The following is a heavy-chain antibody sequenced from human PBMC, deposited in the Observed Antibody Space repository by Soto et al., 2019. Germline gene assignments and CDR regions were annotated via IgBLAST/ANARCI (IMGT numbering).Heavy chain of an antibody. CDR3: ARALRGDTAPRALDY. J-gene: IGHJ4*02. Sequence: QVQLVESGGGVVQPGRSLRLSCAASGFTFSSYAMHWVRQAPGKGLEWVAVISYDGSNKYYADSVKGRFTISRDNSKNSLYLQMSSLRAEDTAVYYCARALRGDTAPRALDYWGQGTLVTVSS. CDR1: GFTFSSYA. D-gene: IGHD5-18*01. CDR2: ISYDGSNK. V-gene: IGHV3-30-3*01.